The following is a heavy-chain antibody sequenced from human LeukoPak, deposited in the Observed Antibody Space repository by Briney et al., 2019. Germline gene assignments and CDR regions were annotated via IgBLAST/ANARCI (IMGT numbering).Heavy chain of an antibody. CDR2: ISSNGGST. Sequence: GGSLTLSYSPSGLTFGTYAMHWVRQAPGKGLKDVSAISSNGGSTYYADSVKGRFTISRDNSKNTLYLQMSSLRTEDSAIYYCVKLAAPGGIWYFDLWGRGTLVTVSS. J-gene: IGHJ2*01. D-gene: IGHD3-3*02. CDR1: GLTFGTYA. CDR3: VKLAAPGGIWYFDL. V-gene: IGHV3-64D*09.